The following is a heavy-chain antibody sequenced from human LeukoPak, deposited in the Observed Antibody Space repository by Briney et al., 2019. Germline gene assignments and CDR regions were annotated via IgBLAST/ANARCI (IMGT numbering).Heavy chain of an antibody. J-gene: IGHJ4*02. CDR2: ISSDGNDK. Sequence: GGSLRLSCAASGVTFSSYGMHWVRQAPGKGLEWVALISSDGNDKLYGDSVKGRLTISGDDSKSTLYLQMNSLRAEDTAVYYCTTKVIRGNSGDDYDDWGQGTLVTVSS. D-gene: IGHD5-12*01. CDR1: GVTFSSYG. V-gene: IGHV3-30*03. CDR3: TTKVIRGNSGDDYDD.